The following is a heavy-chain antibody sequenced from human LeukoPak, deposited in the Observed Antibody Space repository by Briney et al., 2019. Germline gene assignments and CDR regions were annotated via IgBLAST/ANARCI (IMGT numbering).Heavy chain of an antibody. D-gene: IGHD1-26*01. CDR3: AREVGS. J-gene: IGHJ5*02. CDR2: IYASGSS. Sequence: GGSLRLSCAASGFTVSSNYISWVRQAPGTGLKWVSVIYASGSSYYADSVKGRFSVSGDNSKNTVYLQMNTLRVEDTAVYYCAREVGSWGQGTLVTVSS. V-gene: IGHV3-66*01. CDR1: GFTVSSNY.